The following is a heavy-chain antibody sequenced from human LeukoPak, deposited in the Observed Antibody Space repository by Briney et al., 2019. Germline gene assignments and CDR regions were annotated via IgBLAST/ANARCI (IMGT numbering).Heavy chain of an antibody. CDR1: GFTVSSNY. D-gene: IGHD6-19*01. J-gene: IGHJ1*01. CDR3: ARDQWLALQH. Sequence: GGSLRLSCAASGFTVSSNYMSWVRQAPGRGLEWVSVLYSDGSTYYADSVKGRFTISRDDSRNTLYLQMNSLRAEDTAVYYCARDQWLALQHWGQGTLVTVSS. V-gene: IGHV3-53*01. CDR2: LYSDGST.